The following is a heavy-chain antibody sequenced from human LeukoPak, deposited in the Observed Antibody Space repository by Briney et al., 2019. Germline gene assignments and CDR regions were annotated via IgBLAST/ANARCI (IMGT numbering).Heavy chain of an antibody. CDR2: IYHGNSGT. CDR1: ADSSTSYW. D-gene: IGHD6-19*01. V-gene: IGHV5-51*01. Sequence: GESPQIPCKGSADSSTSYWIGCVRQMPARRVEWMMIIYHGNSGTRYSPSFQGQVTISADKSISTAYLQRSSLKASDTAMYYCARPQEGSSGWYWGLDYWGQGTLVTVSS. CDR3: ARPQEGSSGWYWGLDY. J-gene: IGHJ4*02.